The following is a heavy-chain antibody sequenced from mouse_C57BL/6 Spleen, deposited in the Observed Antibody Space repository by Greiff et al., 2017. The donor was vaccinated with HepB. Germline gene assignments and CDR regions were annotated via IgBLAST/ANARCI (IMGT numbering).Heavy chain of an antibody. D-gene: IGHD2-4*01. J-gene: IGHJ2*01. CDR1: GYTFTSYW. V-gene: IGHV1-55*01. Sequence: VQLQQPGAELVKPGASVKMSCKASGYTFTSYWITWVKQRPGQGLEWIGDIYPGSGSTNYNEKFKSKATLTVDTSSSTAYMQLSSLTSEDSAVYYCARCDYDRGDYFDYWGQGTTLTVSS. CDR3: ARCDYDRGDYFDY. CDR2: IYPGSGST.